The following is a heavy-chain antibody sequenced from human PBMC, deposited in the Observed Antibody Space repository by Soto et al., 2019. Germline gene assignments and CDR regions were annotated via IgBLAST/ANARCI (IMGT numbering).Heavy chain of an antibody. CDR1: GYTFTSYG. J-gene: IGHJ6*02. CDR2: ISAYNGNT. CDR3: ARDSQSGYYYGEYYGMDV. Sequence: ASVKVSCKASGYTFTSYGISWVRQAPGQGLEWMGWISAYNGNTNYAQKLQGRVTMTTDTSTSTAYMELRSLRSGDTAVYYCARDSQSGYYYGEYYGMDVWGQGTTVTVS. V-gene: IGHV1-18*01. D-gene: IGHD3-22*01.